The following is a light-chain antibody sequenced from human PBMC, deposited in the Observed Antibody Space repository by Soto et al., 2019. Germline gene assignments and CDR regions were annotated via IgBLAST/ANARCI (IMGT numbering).Light chain of an antibody. Sequence: QSVLTQPASVSGSPGQSITISCTGTSSDVGDYNRVSWYQHHPGNAPKLLIFEVSNRPSGISHRFSAFKSGNTASLTISGLQAEDEADYYCISYTPSTSTHWVFGGGPQRPS. CDR3: ISYTPSTSTHWV. V-gene: IGLV2-14*01. J-gene: IGLJ3*02. CDR1: SSDVGDYNR. CDR2: EVS.